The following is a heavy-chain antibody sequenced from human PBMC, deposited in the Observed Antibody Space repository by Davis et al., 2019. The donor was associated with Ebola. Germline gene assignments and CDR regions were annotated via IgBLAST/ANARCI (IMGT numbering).Heavy chain of an antibody. CDR3: ARLVIGYWFDP. CDR1: GGSISSYY. J-gene: IGHJ5*02. V-gene: IGHV4-59*08. D-gene: IGHD3-10*01. Sequence: MPSETLSLTCTVSGGSISSYYWSWIRQPPGKGLEWIGYIYYSGSTNYNPSLKSRVTISVDTSKNQFSLKLSSVTAADTAVYYCARLVIGYWFDPWGQGTLVTVSS. CDR2: IYYSGST.